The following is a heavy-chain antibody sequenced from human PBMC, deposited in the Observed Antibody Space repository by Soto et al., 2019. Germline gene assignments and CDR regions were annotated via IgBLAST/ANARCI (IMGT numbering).Heavy chain of an antibody. Sequence: NPSETLSLTCTVSGGSISSYYWSWIRQPPGKGLEWIGYIYYSGSTNYNPSLKSRVTISVDTSKNQFSLKLSSVTAADTAVYYCARDRGVRGVIRRYYYGMDVRGQGTTVAASS. D-gene: IGHD3-10*01. CDR3: ARDRGVRGVIRRYYYGMDV. CDR1: GGSISSYY. J-gene: IGHJ6*02. V-gene: IGHV4-59*01. CDR2: IYYSGST.